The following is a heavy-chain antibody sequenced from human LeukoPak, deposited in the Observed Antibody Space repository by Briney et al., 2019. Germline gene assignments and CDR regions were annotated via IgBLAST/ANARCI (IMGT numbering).Heavy chain of an antibody. V-gene: IGHV3-30*02. CDR2: IRYDGSNK. D-gene: IGHD3-22*01. CDR1: GFTFSSDA. J-gene: IGHJ4*02. Sequence: GGSLRLSCAASGFTFSSDAMSWVRQAPGKGLEWVAFIRYDGSNKYYADSVKGRFTISRDNSKNTLYLQMNSLRVEDTAVYYCATLPYYYDSSGSYYFDYWGQGTLVTVSS. CDR3: ATLPYYYDSSGSYYFDY.